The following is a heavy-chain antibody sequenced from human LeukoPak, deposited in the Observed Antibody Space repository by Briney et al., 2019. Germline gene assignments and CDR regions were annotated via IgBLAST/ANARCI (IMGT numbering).Heavy chain of an antibody. CDR1: GFTFSSYG. J-gene: IGHJ3*02. CDR3: VFLNTGWCSDAFDM. V-gene: IGHV3-23*01. Sequence: PGGSLRLSCAASGFTFSSYGMSWVRQAPGKGLEWVSAISGNGGDTFYADSVKGRFTNSRDNSKNTLYLQMSSLRAEDTAVYYCVFLNTGWCSDAFDMWGQGTMVTVSS. CDR2: ISGNGGDT. D-gene: IGHD6-19*01.